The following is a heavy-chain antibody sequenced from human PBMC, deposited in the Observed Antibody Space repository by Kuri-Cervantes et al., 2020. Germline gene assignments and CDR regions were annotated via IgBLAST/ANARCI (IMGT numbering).Heavy chain of an antibody. Sequence: GGSLRLSCAASGFTVSSNYMSWVRQAPGKGLEWVSVIYSGGSTYHADSVKGRFTISRDNAKNSLYLQMNSLRAEDTALYYCARSAPQDYYGSGSYYLFDYWGQGTLVTVSS. CDR1: GFTVSSNY. CDR3: ARSAPQDYYGSGSYYLFDY. J-gene: IGHJ4*02. V-gene: IGHV3-53*05. D-gene: IGHD3-10*01. CDR2: IYSGGST.